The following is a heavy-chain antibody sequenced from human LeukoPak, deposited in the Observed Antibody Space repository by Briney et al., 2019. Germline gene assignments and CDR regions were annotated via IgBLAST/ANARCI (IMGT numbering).Heavy chain of an antibody. V-gene: IGHV3-21*04. CDR1: GFTFSHYG. CDR3: AKGMTTVTYYGMDV. J-gene: IGHJ6*02. CDR2: ISSSGSYI. Sequence: GGSLRLSCAASGFTFSHYGMNWVRQAPGRGLEWVSSISSSGSYIHYADSVKGRFTISRDNAKNSLYLQMNSLRAEDTALYYCAKGMTTVTYYGMDVWGQGTTVTVSS. D-gene: IGHD4-11*01.